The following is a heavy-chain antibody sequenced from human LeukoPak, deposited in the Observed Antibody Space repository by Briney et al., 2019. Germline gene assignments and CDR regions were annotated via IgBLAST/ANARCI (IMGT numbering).Heavy chain of an antibody. Sequence: SETLSLTCTVSGGSISTYYWSWIRQPPGKGLEWIGYIYYSGSTNYNPSLKGRVTISVDTSKNQFFLKLSSVTAADTAVYYCARGPLSDYYYYGMDVWGQGTTVTVSS. J-gene: IGHJ6*02. V-gene: IGHV4-59*12. CDR1: GGSISTYY. CDR2: IYYSGST. D-gene: IGHD1-26*01. CDR3: ARGPLSDYYYYGMDV.